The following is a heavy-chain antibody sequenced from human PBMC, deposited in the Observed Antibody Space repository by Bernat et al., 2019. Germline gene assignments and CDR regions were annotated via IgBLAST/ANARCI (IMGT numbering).Heavy chain of an antibody. CDR1: GFTFSSYG. CDR2: IWYDGSNK. D-gene: IGHD3-9*01. V-gene: IGHV3-33*01. CDR3: ARDRGGTYDILTGYYKYNWFDP. Sequence: QVQLVESGGGVVQPGRSLRLSCAASGFTFSSYGMHWVRQAPGKGLEWVAVIWYDGSNKYYADSVKGRFTISRDNSKNTLYLQMNSLRAEDTAVYYCARDRGGTYDILTGYYKYNWFDPWGQGTLVTVSS. J-gene: IGHJ5*02.